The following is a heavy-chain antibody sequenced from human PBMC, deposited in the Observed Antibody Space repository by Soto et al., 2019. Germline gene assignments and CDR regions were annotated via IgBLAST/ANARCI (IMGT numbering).Heavy chain of an antibody. V-gene: IGHV4-59*08. D-gene: IGHD4-17*01. CDR2: IYYSGST. CDR1: GGSISSYY. Sequence: PSETLSLTCTVSGGSISSYYWSWIRQPPGKGLEWIGYIYYSGSTNYNPSLKSRVTISVDTSKNQFSLKLSSVTAADTAVYYCARRYGGTHDFWGQGTLVTGSS. J-gene: IGHJ4*02. CDR3: ARRYGGTHDF.